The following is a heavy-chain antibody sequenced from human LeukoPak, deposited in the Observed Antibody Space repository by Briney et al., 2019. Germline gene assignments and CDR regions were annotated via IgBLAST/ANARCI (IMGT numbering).Heavy chain of an antibody. CDR2: IYTSGST. V-gene: IGHV4-61*02. Sequence: SQTLSLTSTVSGGSISSGSYYWSWIRQPAGKGMEWIGRIYTSGSTNYNPSLKSRVTISVDTSKNQFSLKLSSVTAADTAVYYCARTSGYSSGWYMDYFDYWGQGTLVTVSS. CDR3: ARTSGYSSGWYMDYFDY. CDR1: GGSISSGSYY. J-gene: IGHJ4*02. D-gene: IGHD6-19*01.